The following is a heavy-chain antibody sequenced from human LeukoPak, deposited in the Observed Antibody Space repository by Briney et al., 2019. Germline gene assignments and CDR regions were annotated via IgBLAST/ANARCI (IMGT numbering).Heavy chain of an antibody. CDR2: IYYSGST. CDR1: SGSISSSGYY. V-gene: IGHV4-39*01. D-gene: IGHD3-22*01. Sequence: SETLSLSCTVSSGSISSSGYYWGWIRQPPGKGLEWIGSIYYSGSTYYNPSLKSRLTISVDTSKSQFSLKLSSVAAADTAVYYCARHGDYYDSSGNLDYWGQGTLVTVSS. J-gene: IGHJ4*02. CDR3: ARHGDYYDSSGNLDY.